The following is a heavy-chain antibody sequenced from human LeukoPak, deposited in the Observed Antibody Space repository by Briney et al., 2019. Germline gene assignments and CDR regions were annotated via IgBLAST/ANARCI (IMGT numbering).Heavy chain of an antibody. J-gene: IGHJ4*02. CDR2: VDYTGSA. CDR3: ARRYNESPRDIRFDH. D-gene: IGHD1-1*01. V-gene: IGHV4-59*01. Sequence: SETLSLTRTVSGGSISFYHWSWIRQPPGKGLEWIAYVDYTGSANYNPSLKSRVGISLDTSKNQFSLQLRSVTAADTAVYYCARRYNESPRDIRFDHWGQGTLVTVSS. CDR1: GGSISFYH.